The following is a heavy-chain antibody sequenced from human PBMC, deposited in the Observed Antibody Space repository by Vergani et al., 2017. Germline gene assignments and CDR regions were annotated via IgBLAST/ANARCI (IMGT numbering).Heavy chain of an antibody. J-gene: IGHJ4*02. CDR3: TRDVKWELTTDY. D-gene: IGHD1-26*01. CDR1: GFTFGDYA. Sequence: VQLVESGGGLVKPGRSLRLSCTASGFTFGDYAMSWFRQAPGKVLEWVGFIRSKAYGGTTEYAASVKGRFTISRDDSKSIAYLQMNSLKTEDTAVYYCTRDVKWELTTDYWGQGTLVTVSS. CDR2: IRSKAYGGTT. V-gene: IGHV3-49*05.